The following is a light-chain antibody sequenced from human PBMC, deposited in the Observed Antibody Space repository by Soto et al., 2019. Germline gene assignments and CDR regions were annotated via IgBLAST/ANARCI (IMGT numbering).Light chain of an antibody. CDR2: GAS. Sequence: EIVMTQSPATLSVSPGERATLSCRASQSVSSNLAWYQQKPGQAPRLLIYGASTRATAIPARFSGSGSGTEFTLTISNLQSEDFAVYYCQQYNTWPPKYTFGQGTKLEIK. CDR1: QSVSSN. V-gene: IGKV3-15*01. J-gene: IGKJ2*01. CDR3: QQYNTWPPKYT.